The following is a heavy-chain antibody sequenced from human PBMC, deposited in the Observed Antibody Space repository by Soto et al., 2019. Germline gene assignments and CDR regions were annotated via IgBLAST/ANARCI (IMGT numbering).Heavy chain of an antibody. CDR3: ARDNYDSSGSLYYYYGMDV. D-gene: IGHD3-22*01. Sequence: ASVKVSCKASGYTFTSYYMHWVRQAPGQGLEWMGIINPSGGSTSYAQKFQGRVTMTRDTSTSTVYMELSSLRSEDTAVHYCARDNYDSSGSLYYYYGMDVWAQGTTVTVSS. J-gene: IGHJ6*02. CDR1: GYTFTSYY. V-gene: IGHV1-46*01. CDR2: INPSGGST.